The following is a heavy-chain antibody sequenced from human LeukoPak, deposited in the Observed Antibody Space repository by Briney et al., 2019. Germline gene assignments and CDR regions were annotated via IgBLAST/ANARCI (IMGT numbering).Heavy chain of an antibody. D-gene: IGHD6-13*01. Sequence: GGSLRLSCAASGFTFSSYSMNWVRQAPGKGLEWVSGISWNSGSIGYADSVKGRFTISRDNAKNSLYLQMNSLRAEDTALYYCAKDLCAFLGCSSWTYWGQGTLVTVSS. CDR3: AKDLCAFLGCSSWTY. V-gene: IGHV3-9*01. CDR2: ISWNSGSI. CDR1: GFTFSSYS. J-gene: IGHJ4*02.